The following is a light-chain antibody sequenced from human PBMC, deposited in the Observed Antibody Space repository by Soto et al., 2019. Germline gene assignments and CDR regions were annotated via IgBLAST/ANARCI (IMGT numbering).Light chain of an antibody. J-gene: IGKJ1*01. CDR1: QSVSSSY. CDR3: QQYGCSPRT. CDR2: GAS. Sequence: EIVLTQSPGTLSLSPGERATLSCRASQSVSSSYFAWYQQKPGQAPRLLIYGASSRATGIPDRFSGSGSGTDFPLTISRLEPDDFPVYYYQQYGCSPRTFGQGTKVEIK. V-gene: IGKV3-20*01.